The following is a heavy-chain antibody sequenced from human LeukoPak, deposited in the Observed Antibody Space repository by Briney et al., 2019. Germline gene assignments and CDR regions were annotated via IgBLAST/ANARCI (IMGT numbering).Heavy chain of an antibody. Sequence: GGSLRLSCAASGFTFRTFAMSWVRQAPGKGLEWVSGLSGNGASIYYADSVKGRFTISRDNSKNTLYLQMNSLRAEDTAVYYCARDLSPVVRASPMGYWGQGTLVTVSS. J-gene: IGHJ4*02. V-gene: IGHV3-23*01. D-gene: IGHD3-10*01. CDR3: ARDLSPVVRASPMGY. CDR2: LSGNGASI. CDR1: GFTFRTFA.